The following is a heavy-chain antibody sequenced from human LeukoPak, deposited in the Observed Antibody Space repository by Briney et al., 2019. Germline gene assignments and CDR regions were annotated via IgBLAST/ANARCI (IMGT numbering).Heavy chain of an antibody. J-gene: IGHJ4*02. CDR3: ASRTGTTRFDY. D-gene: IGHD1-7*01. CDR1: GGSFSDFY. CDR2: IYHSGST. Sequence: SETLSLTCAVHGGSFSDFYWSWIRQPPGKGLEWIGEIYHSGSTNYNPSLKSRVTISVDKSKNQFSLKLSSVTAADTAVYYCASRTGTTRFDYWGQGTLVTVSS. V-gene: IGHV4-34*01.